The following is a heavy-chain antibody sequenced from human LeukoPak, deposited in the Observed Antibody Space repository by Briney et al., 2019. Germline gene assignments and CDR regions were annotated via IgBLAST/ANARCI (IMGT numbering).Heavy chain of an antibody. V-gene: IGHV3-66*01. CDR1: GFTVSSNY. CDR2: IYSGGST. Sequence: RGSLRLSCAASGFTVSSNYMSWVRQAPGKGLEWVSVIYSGGSTYYADSGKGGFTISRDNSKNTLYLQMNSLRAEDTAVYYCARDRYYYYGMDVWGQGTTVTVSS. CDR3: ARDRYYYYGMDV. J-gene: IGHJ6*02.